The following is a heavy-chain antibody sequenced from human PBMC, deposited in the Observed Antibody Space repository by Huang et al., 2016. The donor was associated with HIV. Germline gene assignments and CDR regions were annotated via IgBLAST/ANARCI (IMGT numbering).Heavy chain of an antibody. D-gene: IGHD6-6*01. Sequence: QVQLVQSGAEVKNPGASVRVSCKASGYTFTDSNIHWVRQAPGQGLEWRGRINPKRGGTSYAQRVQGRITMTRDTTISTVHMDLRRIQSDDTAVYFCARDWSFGSSTSPADWGQGTLVTVSS. J-gene: IGHJ4*02. V-gene: IGHV1-2*02. CDR2: INPKRGGT. CDR3: ARDWSFGSSTSPAD. CDR1: GYTFTDSN.